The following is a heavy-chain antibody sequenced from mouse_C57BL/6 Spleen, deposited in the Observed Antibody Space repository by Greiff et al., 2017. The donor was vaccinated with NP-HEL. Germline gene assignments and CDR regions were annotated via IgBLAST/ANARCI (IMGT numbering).Heavy chain of an antibody. J-gene: IGHJ4*01. Sequence: VQLQESGAELVKPGASVKISCKASGYAFSSYWMNWVKQRPGKGLEWIGQIYPGDGDTNYNGKFKGKATLTADKSSSTAYMQLSSLTSEDSAVYFCARHPPESPYAMDYWGQGTSVTVSS. V-gene: IGHV1-80*01. CDR2: IYPGDGDT. CDR3: ARHPPESPYAMDY. CDR1: GYAFSSYW.